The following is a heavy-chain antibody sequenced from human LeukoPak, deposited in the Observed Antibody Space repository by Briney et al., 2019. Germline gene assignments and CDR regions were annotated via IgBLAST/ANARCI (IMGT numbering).Heavy chain of an antibody. V-gene: IGHV4-59*01. CDR2: IYYSGST. Sequence: SETLSLTCTVSGGSISSYYWSWIRQPPGKGLEWIGYIYYSGSTNYNPSLKSRVTISVDTSKNQFSLKLSSVTAADTAVYYCAREYFQYQLLSVHWFDPWGQGTPVTVSS. CDR1: GGSISSYY. CDR3: AREYFQYQLLSVHWFDP. J-gene: IGHJ5*02. D-gene: IGHD2-2*01.